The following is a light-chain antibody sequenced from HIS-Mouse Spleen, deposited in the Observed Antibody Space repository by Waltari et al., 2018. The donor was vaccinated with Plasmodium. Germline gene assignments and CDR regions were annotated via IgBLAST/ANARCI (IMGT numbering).Light chain of an antibody. V-gene: IGKV3-15*01. CDR2: GAS. CDR1: HSVSSN. CDR3: QQYNNWSFT. J-gene: IGKJ3*01. Sequence: IAMTQSPATLSVSPGESATLPCRASHSVSSNLAWYQQKPGQAPMLLIDGASTRATGIPARFSGSGSGTEFTLTISSLQSEDFAVYYCQQYNNWSFTFGPGTKVDIK.